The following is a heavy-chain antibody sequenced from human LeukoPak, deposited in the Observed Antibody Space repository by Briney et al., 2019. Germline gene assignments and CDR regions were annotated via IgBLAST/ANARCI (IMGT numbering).Heavy chain of an antibody. Sequence: PWGSLRLSCAASGFTFSSYAMHWVRQAPGKGLEWVAVISYDGSNKYYADSVKGRFTISRDNSKNTLYLQMNSLRAEDTAVYYCARPDFHYGDYVGWYFDYWGQGTLVTVSS. V-gene: IGHV3-30*04. CDR2: ISYDGSNK. CDR1: GFTFSSYA. D-gene: IGHD4-17*01. CDR3: ARPDFHYGDYVGWYFDY. J-gene: IGHJ4*02.